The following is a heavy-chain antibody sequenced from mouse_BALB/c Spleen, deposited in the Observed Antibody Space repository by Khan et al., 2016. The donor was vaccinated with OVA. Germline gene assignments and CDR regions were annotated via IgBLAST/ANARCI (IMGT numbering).Heavy chain of an antibody. V-gene: IGHV3-2*02. CDR1: GYSITSDYA. D-gene: IGHD2-14*01. CDR3: ARSLYYSYGYALDC. J-gene: IGHJ4*01. CDR2: ISSTGST. Sequence: EVQLQESGPGLVKPSQSLSLTCTVTGYSITSDYAWNWIRQFPGNKLEWMGYISSTGSTSYNPSLKSRISITRDTSKNQFFLQLKSVTTEDTATYYCARSLYYSYGYALDCWGRGTSVTVCS.